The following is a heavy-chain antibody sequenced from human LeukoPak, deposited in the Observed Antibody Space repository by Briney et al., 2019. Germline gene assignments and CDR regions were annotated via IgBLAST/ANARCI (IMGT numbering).Heavy chain of an antibody. J-gene: IGHJ4*02. CDR2: INSDGSRP. CDR1: VCTFRSYW. Sequence: GWSLRLSCAASVCTFRSYWMHWVRQAPGKGRAGVSRINSDGSRPNYAASVKGRFTTPSENAQNTLYLQIDRLRAEATAVYYCARDGTRDGYNYEFDYWGQGTLVTVSS. V-gene: IGHV3-74*01. CDR3: ARDGTRDGYNYEFDY. D-gene: IGHD5-24*01.